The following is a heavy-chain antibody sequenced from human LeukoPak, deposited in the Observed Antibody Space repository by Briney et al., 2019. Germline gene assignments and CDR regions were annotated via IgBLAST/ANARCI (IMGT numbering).Heavy chain of an antibody. V-gene: IGHV3-21*04. D-gene: IGHD1-26*01. CDR2: ISTSSSYI. J-gene: IGHJ4*02. Sequence: PGGSLRLSCAASGFTFSSYSMNCVRQAPGKGLEWVSSISTSSSYIYYADSVKGRFTISRDNAKNSLYLQMNSLRAEDTAVYYCVNMAVRESYHFLDCWGQGTLVTVSS. CDR3: VNMAVRESYHFLDC. CDR1: GFTFSSYS.